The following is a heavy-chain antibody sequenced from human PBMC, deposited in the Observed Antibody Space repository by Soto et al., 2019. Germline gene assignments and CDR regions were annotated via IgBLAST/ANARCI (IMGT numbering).Heavy chain of an antibody. V-gene: IGHV4-39*01. J-gene: IGHJ4*02. CDR2: VCYRGTT. CDR3: ARQGEHSSSYFFDS. D-gene: IGHD6-6*01. CDR1: GDSIDTSSYC. Sequence: PSETLSLTCTVSGDSIDTSSYCWGWIRQPPGKGLEWIGSVCYRGTTYYNPSLKSRLTISVDTSKRQFSLKLSSVTAADKAVFYCARQGEHSSSYFFDSWGQGTLVTVSS.